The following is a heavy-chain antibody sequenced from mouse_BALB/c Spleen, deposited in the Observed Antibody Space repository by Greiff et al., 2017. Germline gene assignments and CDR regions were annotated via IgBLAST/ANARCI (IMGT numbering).Heavy chain of an antibody. CDR3: ARASYGSDY. J-gene: IGHJ2*01. V-gene: IGHV1S81*02. Sequence: VHLVESGADLVKPGASVKLSCKASGYTFTSYWMHWVKQRPGQGLEWIGEINPSNGRTNYNEKFKSKATLTVDKSSSTAYMQLSSLTSEDSAVYYCARASYGSDYWGQGTTLTVSS. CDR2: INPSNGRT. CDR1: GYTFTSYW. D-gene: IGHD1-1*01.